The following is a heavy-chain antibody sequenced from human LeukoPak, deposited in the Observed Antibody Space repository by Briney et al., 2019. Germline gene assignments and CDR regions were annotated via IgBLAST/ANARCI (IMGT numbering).Heavy chain of an antibody. Sequence: PGRSLRLSCAASGFTFSSYGMHWVRQAPGKGLEWVAVIRYDGSNKYYADSVKGRFTISRDNSKNTLYLQMNSLRAEDTAVYYCARDSWRLDVWGQGTTVTVSS. J-gene: IGHJ6*02. V-gene: IGHV3-33*01. CDR2: IRYDGSNK. CDR1: GFTFSSYG. CDR3: ARDSWRLDV. D-gene: IGHD2-15*01.